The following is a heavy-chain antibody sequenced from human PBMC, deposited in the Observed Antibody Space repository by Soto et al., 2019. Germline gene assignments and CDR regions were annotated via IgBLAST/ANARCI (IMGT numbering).Heavy chain of an antibody. CDR1: GFSLSTSGVA. V-gene: IGHV2-5*02. Sequence: QITLKESGPALVKPTQTLTLTCTFSGFSLSTSGVAVGWIRQPPGAALEWLALIYWDDDNRYNPTLKTRLTITEDTSKNQVVLTLTTMDPVDTATYYCAHYVSASPAGWFDPWGQGILVTVSS. J-gene: IGHJ5*02. CDR3: AHYVSASPAGWFDP. D-gene: IGHD3-10*01. CDR2: IYWDDDN.